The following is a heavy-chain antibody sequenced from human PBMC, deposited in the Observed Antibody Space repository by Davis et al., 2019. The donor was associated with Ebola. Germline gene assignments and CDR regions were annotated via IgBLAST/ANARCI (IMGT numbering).Heavy chain of an antibody. Sequence: GESLKISCAASGFTFSRYSMNWVRQAPGKGLEWVSGISATGDRAYYADSVKGRFTFSRDNSKNTLYLQMNSLRAEDTATYYCARYCHYTDCSYFDCWGQGTMVAVSS. D-gene: IGHD2-15*01. CDR1: GFTFSRYS. V-gene: IGHV3-23*01. CDR3: ARYCHYTDCSYFDC. CDR2: ISATGDRA. J-gene: IGHJ4*02.